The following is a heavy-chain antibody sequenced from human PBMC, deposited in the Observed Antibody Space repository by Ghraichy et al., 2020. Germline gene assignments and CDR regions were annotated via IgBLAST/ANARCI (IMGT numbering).Heavy chain of an antibody. V-gene: IGHV3-11*06. Sequence: GSLRLSCAASGFTFSDSYMSWIRQTPGKGLEWVSHISSSSSYTNYADSVKGRFTISRDNAKNSLYLQMNSLRAEDTAVYYCARYSSSWYVVYWGQGTLVTVSS. CDR1: GFTFSDSY. D-gene: IGHD6-13*01. CDR3: ARYSSSWYVVY. CDR2: ISSSSSYT. J-gene: IGHJ4*02.